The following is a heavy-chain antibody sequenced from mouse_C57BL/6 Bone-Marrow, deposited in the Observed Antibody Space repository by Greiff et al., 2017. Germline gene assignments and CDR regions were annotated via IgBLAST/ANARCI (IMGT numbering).Heavy chain of an antibody. D-gene: IGHD2-3*01. CDR2: IYPGSGST. J-gene: IGHJ4*01. V-gene: IGHV1-55*01. CDR3: ARWDDGYYCAMDY. CDR1: GYTFTSYW. Sequence: VKLQQPGAELVKPGASVKMSCKASGYTFTSYWITWVKQRPGQGLEWIGDIYPGSGSTNYNEKFKSKATLTVDTSSSTAYMQLISLTSEDSAVYYCARWDDGYYCAMDYWGQGTSVTVSS.